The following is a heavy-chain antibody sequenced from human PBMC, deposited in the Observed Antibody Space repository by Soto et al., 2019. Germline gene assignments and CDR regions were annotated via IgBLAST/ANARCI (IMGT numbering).Heavy chain of an antibody. CDR1: GSTFSNDW. Sequence: EVQLVESGGGLLQPGGSLRLSCAVSGSTFSNDWMHWVRPAPGKGLVWVSHINSDGSSTNYADFVKGRFTIARDNAKNTVYLQMSSLRAEDTAVYYCARDRSYSLDVWGQGTTVTVSS. V-gene: IGHV3-74*01. J-gene: IGHJ6*02. CDR3: ARDRSYSLDV. CDR2: INSDGSST.